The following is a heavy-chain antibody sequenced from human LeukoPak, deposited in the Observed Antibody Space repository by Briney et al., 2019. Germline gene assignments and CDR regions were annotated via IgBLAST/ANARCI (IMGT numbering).Heavy chain of an antibody. V-gene: IGHV3-30-3*01. D-gene: IGHD2-8*02. Sequence: PGGSLRLSCAASGFTFSSYWMSWVRQSPGKGLEWVAVISYDGSNKYYADSVKGRFTISRDNSKNTLYLQMNSLRAEDTAVYYCASTGGSDEKAFVAEYFQHWGQGTLVTVSS. J-gene: IGHJ1*01. CDR2: ISYDGSNK. CDR1: GFTFSSYW. CDR3: ASTGGSDEKAFVAEYFQH.